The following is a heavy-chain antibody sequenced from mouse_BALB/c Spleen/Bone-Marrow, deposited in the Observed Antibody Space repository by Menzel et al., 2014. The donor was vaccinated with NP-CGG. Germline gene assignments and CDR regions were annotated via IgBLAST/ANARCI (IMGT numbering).Heavy chain of an antibody. V-gene: IGHV1S135*01. CDR1: GYSFTTYY. J-gene: IGHJ2*01. CDR3: ARNWDVDY. D-gene: IGHD4-1*01. Sequence: EVQLQQSGPELMKPGASVKISCKASGYSFTTYYMHWVKQGHGKSLEWIGYIDPFNGATSYNQKFKGKATLTVDKSSSTAYMHLSSLTSEDSAVYYCARNWDVDYWGQGTTLTVSS. CDR2: IDPFNGAT.